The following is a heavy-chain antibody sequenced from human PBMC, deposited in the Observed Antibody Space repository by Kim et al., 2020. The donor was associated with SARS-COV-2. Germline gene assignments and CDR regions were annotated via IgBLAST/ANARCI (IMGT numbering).Heavy chain of an antibody. J-gene: IGHJ6*02. D-gene: IGHD3-16*01. CDR3: THFTSVTSYYYYGMDV. CDR2: IRSKANSYAT. CDR1: GFTFSGSA. Sequence: GGSLRLSCAASGFTFSGSAMHWVRQASGKGLEWVGRIRSKANSYATAYAASVKGRFTISRDDSKNTAYLQMNSLKTEDTAVYYCTHFTSVTSYYYYGMDVWGQGTTGTVSS. V-gene: IGHV3-73*01.